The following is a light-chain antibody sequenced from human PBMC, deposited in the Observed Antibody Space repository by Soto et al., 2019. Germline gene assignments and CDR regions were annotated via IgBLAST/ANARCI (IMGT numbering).Light chain of an antibody. Sequence: QAVLTQPPSASGTPWHRVTISASVSSSNIGSNTVSWYQHVPGTAPKLLIYDNDERPSGVPGRFSGAKSGTSALLVISGVNSEDRADYYCGTWEESRHGYVFGHGTKVTVL. V-gene: IGLV1-44*01. J-gene: IGLJ1*01. CDR1: SSNIGSNT. CDR3: GTWEESRHGYV. CDR2: DND.